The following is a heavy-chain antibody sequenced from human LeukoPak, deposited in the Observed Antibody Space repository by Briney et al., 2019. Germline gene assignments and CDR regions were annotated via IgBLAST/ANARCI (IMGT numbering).Heavy chain of an antibody. CDR2: ISAYNGNT. CDR1: GYTFTSYG. V-gene: IGHV1-18*01. D-gene: IGHD3-3*01. Sequence: GASVTVSCTASGYTFTSYGISWVRQAPGQGLEWMGWISAYNGNTNYAQKLQGRVTMTTDTSTSTAYMELRSLRSDDTAVHYCARESQEELRFLEWLLIPRYNWFDPWGQGTLVTVSS. CDR3: ARESQEELRFLEWLLIPRYNWFDP. J-gene: IGHJ5*02.